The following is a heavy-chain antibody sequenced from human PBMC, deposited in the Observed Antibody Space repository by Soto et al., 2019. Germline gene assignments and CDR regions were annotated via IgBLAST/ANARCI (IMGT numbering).Heavy chain of an antibody. CDR3: ARATIAVAAPFDP. CDR2: INHSGST. Sequence: SETLSLTCAVYGGSFSGYYWSWIRQPPGKGLEWIGEINHSGSTNYNPSLKSRVTISVDTSKNQFSLKLSSVTAADTAVYYCARATIAVAAPFDPWGQGTLVTVSS. J-gene: IGHJ5*02. CDR1: GGSFSGYY. V-gene: IGHV4-34*01. D-gene: IGHD6-19*01.